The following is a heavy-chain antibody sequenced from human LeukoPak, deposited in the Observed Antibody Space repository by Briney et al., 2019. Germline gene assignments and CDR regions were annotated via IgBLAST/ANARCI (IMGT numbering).Heavy chain of an antibody. Sequence: SETLSLTCTVSVGSIRGGSYHCSWVRQPAGKGLEWIGRVYTSGTTNYNASLKSRVTIPVDTSKNQFFLKLSSVTSADTAVYYCARLRHPQTKGGHYDIWNASHTHYYYIDVWGKGTTVTVAS. CDR1: VGSIRGGSYH. J-gene: IGHJ6*03. CDR2: VYTSGTT. D-gene: IGHD3/OR15-3a*01. V-gene: IGHV4-61*02. CDR3: ARLRHPQTKGGHYDIWNASHTHYYYIDV.